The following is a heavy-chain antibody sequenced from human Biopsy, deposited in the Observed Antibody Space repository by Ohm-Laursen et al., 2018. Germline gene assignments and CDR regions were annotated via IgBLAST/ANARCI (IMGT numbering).Heavy chain of an antibody. CDR2: IKHSGST. V-gene: IGHV4-34*01. CDR1: VGSFSGYY. J-gene: IGHJ6*02. Sequence: GTLSLTCAVYVGSFSGYYWSWIRQPPGKGLEWIGEIKHSGSTNYNPSLKSRVTISVDTSKNQFSLKLSSVTAADTAVYCCARGMRYCTNAVCYKSGSGSYYRYYYGMDVWGQGTTVTVSS. CDR3: ARGMRYCTNAVCYKSGSGSYYRYYYGMDV. D-gene: IGHD2-8*01.